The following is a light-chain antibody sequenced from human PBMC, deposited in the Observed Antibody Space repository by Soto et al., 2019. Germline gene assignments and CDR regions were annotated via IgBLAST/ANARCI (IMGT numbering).Light chain of an antibody. Sequence: EIVMTQSPATLSVSPGERATLSCRASQSISTELAWYQQKPGQPPRLLIYSASTRATGVPARFTGSGSGSEFTLTIGVLQSDDFAVYYCQQGHNWPLPFGPGTRLEI. V-gene: IGKV3-15*01. J-gene: IGKJ2*01. CDR2: SAS. CDR1: QSISTE. CDR3: QQGHNWPLP.